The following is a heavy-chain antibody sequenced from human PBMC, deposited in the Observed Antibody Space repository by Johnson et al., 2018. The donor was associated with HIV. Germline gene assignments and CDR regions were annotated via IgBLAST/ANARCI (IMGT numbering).Heavy chain of an antibody. Sequence: QVQLVESGGGVVQPGRSLRLSCAASGFTFSSYGMHWVRQAPGKGLEWVAVISYDGSNKYYTDSVKGRFTISRDNSKNTLYVQMNSLRAEDTAVYYCAKDTYSHRLTVTESGFDIWGQGTMVTVSS. J-gene: IGHJ3*02. CDR2: ISYDGSNK. CDR3: AKDTYSHRLTVTESGFDI. D-gene: IGHD4-11*01. CDR1: GFTFSSYG. V-gene: IGHV3-30*18.